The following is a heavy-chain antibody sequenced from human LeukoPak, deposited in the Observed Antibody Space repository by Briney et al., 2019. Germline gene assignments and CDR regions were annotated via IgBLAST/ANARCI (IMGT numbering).Heavy chain of an antibody. CDR1: GGSFSSGGFS. D-gene: IGHD2-2*01. J-gene: IGHJ6*02. CDR2: MFHNGST. Sequence: SETLSLTCAVSGGSFSSGGFSWSWIRQPPGKGLEWIGYMFHNGSTHYSPSLQRRVTISVDRFKNQFSLRLRSVTAADTAVYYCGRETLGYCSGTTCSLGMDVWGQGTTVTVSS. V-gene: IGHV4-30-2*01. CDR3: GRETLGYCSGTTCSLGMDV.